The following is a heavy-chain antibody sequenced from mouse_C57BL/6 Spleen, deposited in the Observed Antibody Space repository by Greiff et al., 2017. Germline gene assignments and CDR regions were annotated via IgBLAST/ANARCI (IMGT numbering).Heavy chain of an antibody. Sequence: EVKLVESGGGLVQPGGSLSLSCAASGFTFTDYYMSWVRQPPGKALAWLGFIRNKANGYTTEYSASVKGRFTISRDNSQSILYLQMNALRAEDSATYYCARYKGGYFDYWGQGTTLTVSS. CDR2: IRNKANGYTT. CDR3: ARYKGGYFDY. J-gene: IGHJ2*01. CDR1: GFTFTDYY. V-gene: IGHV7-3*01.